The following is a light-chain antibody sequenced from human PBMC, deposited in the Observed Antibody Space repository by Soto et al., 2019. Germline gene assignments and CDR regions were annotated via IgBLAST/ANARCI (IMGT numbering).Light chain of an antibody. CDR3: QQSYSSSWT. CDR2: GAS. V-gene: IGKV1-39*01. CDR1: QSSSNY. Sequence: DIQILHSPSSLSATVGNRVTNTCRGSQSSSNYLNWYQQKPGKAPKVLIYGASNLQSGVPSRFSGSGSGTDFTLTISSLQREDFATYFCQQSYSSSWTFGPGTKVDI. J-gene: IGKJ1*01.